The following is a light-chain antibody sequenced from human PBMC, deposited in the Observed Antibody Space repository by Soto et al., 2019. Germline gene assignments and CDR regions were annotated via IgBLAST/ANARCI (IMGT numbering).Light chain of an antibody. CDR1: SSDVGAYNY. Sequence: QSALTQPRSVSGSPGQSVTISCTGTSSDVGAYNYVSWYQQLPGKAPKLIIYEVSKRPSGVPDRFSGSKSGNTASLTVSGLQAEDEADYYCTSYAGTYSFFYVFGTGTKVTVL. CDR2: EVS. CDR3: TSYAGTYSFFYV. V-gene: IGLV2-11*01. J-gene: IGLJ1*01.